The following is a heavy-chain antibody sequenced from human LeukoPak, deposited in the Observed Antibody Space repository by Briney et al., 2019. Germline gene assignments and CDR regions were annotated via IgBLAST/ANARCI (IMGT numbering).Heavy chain of an antibody. Sequence: ASVKVSCKASGYTFTSYDINWVRQATGQGLEWMGWMNPNSGNTGYAQKFQGRVTMTRNTSISTAYMELSSLRSEDTAVYYCARGLKFDSYWLFDAFDIWGQGTMVTVSS. D-gene: IGHD3-22*01. CDR3: ARGLKFDSYWLFDAFDI. V-gene: IGHV1-8*01. J-gene: IGHJ3*02. CDR2: MNPNSGNT. CDR1: GYTFTSYD.